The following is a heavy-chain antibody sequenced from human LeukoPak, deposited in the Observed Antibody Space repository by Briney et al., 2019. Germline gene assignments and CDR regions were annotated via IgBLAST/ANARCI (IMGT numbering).Heavy chain of an antibody. CDR1: GYTFSDHP. J-gene: IGHJ4*02. CDR2: INANSGGT. D-gene: IGHD1/OR15-1a*01. CDR3: ASDGTGLDS. Sequence: GASVKVSCKASGYTFSDHPMHCARLAPGQGLEWMGWINANSGGTIYAQKFQGRVTMTRDTSISTAYMELSRLRSDDTAVYYCASDGTGLDSCGQGTLVIVSS. V-gene: IGHV1-2*02.